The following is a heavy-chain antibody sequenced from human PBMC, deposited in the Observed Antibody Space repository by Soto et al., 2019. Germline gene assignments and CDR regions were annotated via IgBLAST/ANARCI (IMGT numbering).Heavy chain of an antibody. Sequence: SETLSLTCTVSCGSTTSGGYYWNWIRQHPGKGLEWIGYIHHSGSNYHNPSLESRVTMSIDTSKHQISLKLSSVTAADTAIYYCAREPYHYDSSGYYDCWGQGTLVTVSS. V-gene: IGHV4-31*03. D-gene: IGHD3-22*01. J-gene: IGHJ4*02. CDR2: IHHSGSN. CDR1: CGSTTSGGYY. CDR3: AREPYHYDSSGYYDC.